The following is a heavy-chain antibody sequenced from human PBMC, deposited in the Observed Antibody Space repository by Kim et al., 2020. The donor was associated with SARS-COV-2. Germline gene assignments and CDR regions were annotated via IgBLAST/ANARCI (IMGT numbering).Heavy chain of an antibody. CDR1: GGTFSSYT. J-gene: IGHJ4*02. Sequence: SVKVSCKASGGTFSSYTISWVRQAPGQGLEWMGRIIPILGIANYAQKFQGRVTITAEKSTSTAYMELSSLRSEDTVVYYCARGTLSGSYSNFDYWGQGTLVTVSS. CDR2: IIPILGIA. V-gene: IGHV1-69*02. D-gene: IGHD1-26*01. CDR3: ARGTLSGSYSNFDY.